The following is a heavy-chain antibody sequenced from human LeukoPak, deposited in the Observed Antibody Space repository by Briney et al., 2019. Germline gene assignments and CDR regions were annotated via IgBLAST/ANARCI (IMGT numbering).Heavy chain of an antibody. CDR1: GFTFSSYA. Sequence: PGGPLRLSCAASGFTFSSYAMHWVRRAPGKGLEGVAVISYDGGNKYYADSVKGRFTISRDNSKNTLYLQMNSLRAEDTAVYYCARSTRENWFDPWGQGTLVTVSS. CDR2: ISYDGGNK. D-gene: IGHD1-26*01. J-gene: IGHJ5*02. V-gene: IGHV3-30-3*01. CDR3: ARSTRENWFDP.